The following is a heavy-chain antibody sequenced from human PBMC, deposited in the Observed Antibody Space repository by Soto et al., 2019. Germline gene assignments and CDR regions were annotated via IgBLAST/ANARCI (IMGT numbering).Heavy chain of an antibody. V-gene: IGHV4-39*01. CDR3: ARRADSGSYREYFFDY. D-gene: IGHD1-26*01. CDR2: IYYRGST. CDR1: GGSVSSSSHY. Sequence: ASETLSLTCTVSGGSVSSSSHYWGWIRQPPGKGLEWIGSIYYRGSTFYNPSLKSRVTITVDTPNNQFSLKLTSVTAADTAVYYCARRADSGSYREYFFDYWGQGGLVTVSS. J-gene: IGHJ4*02.